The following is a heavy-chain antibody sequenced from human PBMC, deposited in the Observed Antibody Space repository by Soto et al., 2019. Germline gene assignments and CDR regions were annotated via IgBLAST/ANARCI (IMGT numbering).Heavy chain of an antibody. CDR3: AREIRLVGVTGWFDP. CDR1: GGSINSYY. V-gene: IGHV4-59*01. CDR2: IDYSGRT. J-gene: IGHJ5*02. D-gene: IGHD1-26*01. Sequence: QVQLQESGPGLVKVSGTLSLTCTVSGGSINSYYWSWIRQPPGKGLEWVADIDYSGRTNYNPSLKSRLTISVDTSKNQLSLKVRSVTAADTAVYYCAREIRLVGVTGWFDPWGQGTLVTVSS.